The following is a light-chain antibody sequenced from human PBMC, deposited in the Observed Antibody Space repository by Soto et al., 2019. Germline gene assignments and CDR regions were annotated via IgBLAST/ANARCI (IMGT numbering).Light chain of an antibody. CDR1: SSDVGAYNY. J-gene: IGLJ3*02. CDR3: SSYTSSTTQV. CDR2: EVG. Sequence: QSALTQPASVSGSPGQSITISCAGTSSDVGAYNYVSWYQQHPGKAPNLVIYEVGNRPSGVSNRFSGSKSGNTASLTISGLQAEDEADYYCSSYTSSTTQVFGGGTKVTVL. V-gene: IGLV2-14*01.